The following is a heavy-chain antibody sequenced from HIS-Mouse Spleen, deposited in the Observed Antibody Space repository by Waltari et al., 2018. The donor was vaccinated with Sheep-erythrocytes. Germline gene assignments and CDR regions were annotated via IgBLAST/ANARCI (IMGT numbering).Heavy chain of an antibody. J-gene: IGHJ4*02. Sequence: EVQLVESGGGLVKPGGSLRLSCAASGFTFSSYSMNWVRQAPGKGLEWVASISSSSSYIYYADSVKGRFTISRDNAKNALYLQMNSLRAEDTAVYYCARVASGATFDYWGQGTLVTVSS. CDR1: GFTFSSYS. CDR3: ARVASGATFDY. D-gene: IGHD1-26*01. CDR2: ISSSSSYI. V-gene: IGHV3-21*01.